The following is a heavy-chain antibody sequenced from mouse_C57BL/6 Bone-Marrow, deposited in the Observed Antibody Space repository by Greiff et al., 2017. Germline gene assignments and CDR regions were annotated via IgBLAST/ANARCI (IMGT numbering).Heavy chain of an antibody. J-gene: IGHJ4*01. D-gene: IGHD1-1*01. CDR2: ISDGGSYT. CDR1: GFTFSSYA. Sequence: EVKLMESGGGLVKPGGSLKLSCAASGFTFSSYAMSWVRQTPETRLEWVATISDGGSYTYYPDNVKGRFTISRDNAKNNLYLQMSHLKSEDTAMYYCAREILRYAMDYWGQGTSVTVSS. CDR3: AREILRYAMDY. V-gene: IGHV5-4*01.